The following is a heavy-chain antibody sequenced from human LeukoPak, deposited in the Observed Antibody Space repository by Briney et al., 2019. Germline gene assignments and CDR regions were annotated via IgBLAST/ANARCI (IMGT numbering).Heavy chain of an antibody. CDR2: IYSGGST. V-gene: IGHV3-66*01. J-gene: IGHJ4*02. CDR3: ARDLIAVAGYIDY. D-gene: IGHD6-19*01. CDR1: GFTVSSNY. Sequence: PGGSLRLSCAASGFTVSSNYMSWVRQAPGKGPEWVSLIYSGGSTYYADSVKGRFTISRDNSKNTLYLQMNSLRAEDTAVYYCARDLIAVAGYIDYWGQGTLVTVSS.